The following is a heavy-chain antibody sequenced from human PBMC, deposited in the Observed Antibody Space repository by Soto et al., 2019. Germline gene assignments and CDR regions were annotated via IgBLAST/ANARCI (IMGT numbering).Heavy chain of an antibody. CDR3: ARDFCSGTSCPFYYYAMGV. J-gene: IGHJ6*02. CDR2: ISPSSNYI. D-gene: IGHD2-2*01. V-gene: IGHV3-21*01. Sequence: GGSLRLSCATSGFTFSSYTMNWVRQAPGKGLEWVSSISPSSNYIYYAVSLKGRFTISRDNAKNSLYLQMSSLRAEDTAVYYCARDFCSGTSCPFYYYAMGVWGQGTTVTVSS. CDR1: GFTFSSYT.